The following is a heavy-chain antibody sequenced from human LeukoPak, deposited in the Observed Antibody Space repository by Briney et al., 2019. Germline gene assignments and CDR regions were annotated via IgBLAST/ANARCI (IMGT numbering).Heavy chain of an antibody. CDR2: MNPNSGNT. D-gene: IGHD3-9*01. Sequence: GASVKVSCKASGYTFTSYDINWVRQATGQGLEWMGWMNPNSGNTGYAQKFQGRVTITRNTSISTAYMELSSLRSEDTAVYYCARGDYDILTGYYFGGVAAAANFDYWGQGTLVTVSS. V-gene: IGHV1-8*03. J-gene: IGHJ4*02. CDR1: GYTFTSYD. CDR3: ARGDYDILTGYYFGGVAAAANFDY.